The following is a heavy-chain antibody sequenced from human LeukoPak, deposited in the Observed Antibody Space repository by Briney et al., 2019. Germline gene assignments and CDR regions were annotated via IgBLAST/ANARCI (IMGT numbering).Heavy chain of an antibody. J-gene: IGHJ3*02. D-gene: IGHD1-20*01. CDR3: AKRTTITGTANDAFDI. CDR2: IYSGGST. Sequence: GGSLRLSCAASGFTVSSNYMSWVRQAPGKGLEWVSVIYSGGSTYYADSVKGRFTISRDNSKNTLYLQMNSLRAEDTAVYYCAKRTTITGTANDAFDIWGQGTMVTVSS. V-gene: IGHV3-66*04. CDR1: GFTVSSNY.